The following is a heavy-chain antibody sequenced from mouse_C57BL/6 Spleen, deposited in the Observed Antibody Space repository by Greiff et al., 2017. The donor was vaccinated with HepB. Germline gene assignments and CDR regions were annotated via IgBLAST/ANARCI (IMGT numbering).Heavy chain of an antibody. Sequence: VQLQQSGAELVRPGTSVKLSCKASGYTFTSYWMHWVKQRPGQGLEWIGVIDPSDSYTNYNQKFKGKATLTVDTSSSTAYMQLSSLTSEDSAVYYCARRKTMDYWGQGTSVTVSS. CDR1: GYTFTSYW. CDR3: ARRKTMDY. CDR2: IDPSDSYT. V-gene: IGHV1-59*01. J-gene: IGHJ4*01.